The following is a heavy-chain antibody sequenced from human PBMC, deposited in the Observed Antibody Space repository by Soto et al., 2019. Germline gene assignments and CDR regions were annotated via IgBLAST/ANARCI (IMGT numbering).Heavy chain of an antibody. J-gene: IGHJ4*02. D-gene: IGHD2-2*02. CDR1: WFSFGDHS. Sequence: CGPLRLPYTASWFSFGDHSVSWVRQDPGKGLEWVSFISSGSTTIFYADSVRGRFTISRDNAKSSLHLEMNSLGDEDTAIYYCTRDNDGAQYASSYNDYWGQGTLDTVSS. V-gene: IGHV3-48*02. CDR2: ISSGSTTI. CDR3: TRDNDGAQYASSYNDY.